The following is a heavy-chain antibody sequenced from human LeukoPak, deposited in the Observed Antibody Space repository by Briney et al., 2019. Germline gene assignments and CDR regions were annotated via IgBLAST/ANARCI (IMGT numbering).Heavy chain of an antibody. CDR2: IRYDGSNK. Sequence: GGSLRLSCAASGFTFSSYGMHWVRQAPGKGLEWVAFIRYDGSNKYYADSVKGRFTISRDNSKNSLYLQMNSLRAEDTAVYYCAKSRWETYAVRAFEIWGQGTMVTVSS. CDR3: AKSRWETYAVRAFEI. V-gene: IGHV3-30*02. D-gene: IGHD1-26*01. J-gene: IGHJ3*02. CDR1: GFTFSSYG.